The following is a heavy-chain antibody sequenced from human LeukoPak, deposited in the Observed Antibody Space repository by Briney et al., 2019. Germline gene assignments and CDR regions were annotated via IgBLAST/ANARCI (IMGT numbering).Heavy chain of an antibody. V-gene: IGHV3-66*02. CDR2: IYSGGST. D-gene: IGHD2-15*01. Sequence: PGGSLRLSCAASGFTFSSNYMSWVRQAPGKGLEWVSVIYSGGSTYYSDSVKGRFTISRDNSKNTLYLQMNSLRAEDTAVYYCARHTGGLSCSGGSCYFDYWGQGTLVTVSS. CDR3: ARHTGGLSCSGGSCYFDY. CDR1: GFTFSSNY. J-gene: IGHJ4*02.